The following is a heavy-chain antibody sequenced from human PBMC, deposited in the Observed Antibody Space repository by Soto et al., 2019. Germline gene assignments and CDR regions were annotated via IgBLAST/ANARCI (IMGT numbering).Heavy chain of an antibody. V-gene: IGHV3-30*03. CDR1: GFTFSSYG. Sequence: QVQLVESGGGVVQPGRSLRLSCAASGFTFSSYGMHWVRQAPGKGLEWVAVISYDGSNKYYADSVKGRFTISRDNSKNTLYLQMNSLRAEDTAVYYCAPGGFDIWGQGTMVTVSS. CDR3: APGGFDI. J-gene: IGHJ3*02. CDR2: ISYDGSNK. D-gene: IGHD3-10*01.